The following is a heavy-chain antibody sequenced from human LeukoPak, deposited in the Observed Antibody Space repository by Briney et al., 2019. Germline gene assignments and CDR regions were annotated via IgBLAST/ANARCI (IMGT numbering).Heavy chain of an antibody. CDR2: IIPMFDAT. D-gene: IGHD4-11*01. J-gene: IGHJ4*02. V-gene: IGHV1-69*01. CDR1: GGTFSSYA. Sequence: SVKVSCKVSGGTFSSYAISWVRQAPGQGFEYMGGIIPMFDATNYAQKFEVRVTITADESTSTAYLELSSLRSEDTAVYYCARGRSNYGGGGFDYWGQGTLVTVSS. CDR3: ARGRSNYGGGGFDY.